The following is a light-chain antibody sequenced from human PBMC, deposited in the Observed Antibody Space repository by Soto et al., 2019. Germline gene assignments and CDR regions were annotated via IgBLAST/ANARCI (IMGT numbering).Light chain of an antibody. V-gene: IGKV1-5*01. CDR1: QSISSW. CDR3: QQYKSYPST. J-gene: IGKJ1*01. CDR2: DAS. Sequence: DIQMTQSPSSLSASVEDRVTIACRASQSISSWLAWYQQQPGKAPKLLIYDASSLESGVPSRFSGSGSGTEFTLTISSLQPDDFATFYCQQYKSYPSTFGQGTKVDIK.